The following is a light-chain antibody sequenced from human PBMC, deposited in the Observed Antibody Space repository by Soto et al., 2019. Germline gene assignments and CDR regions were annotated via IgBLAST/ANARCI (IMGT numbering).Light chain of an antibody. CDR3: QQANSFPPA. CDR2: PAS. J-gene: IGKJ5*01. V-gene: IGKV1-12*01. Sequence: DIPIIQSPSTLSASVGDRCTIPCLASQGIRRWLDWYQQKAGKAPKLLIYPASSLQSGVPSRFRGSGSGTDFTLTISSLQPEDSATYYCQQANSFPPAFGQGTRLEIK. CDR1: QGIRRW.